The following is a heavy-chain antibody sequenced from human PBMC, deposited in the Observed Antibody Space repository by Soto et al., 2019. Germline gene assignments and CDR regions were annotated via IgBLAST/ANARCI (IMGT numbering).Heavy chain of an antibody. D-gene: IGHD4-17*01. CDR2: IYYSGST. J-gene: IGHJ6*02. Sequence: SETLSLTCTVSGGSISSSSYYWGWIRQPPGKGLEWIGSIYYSGSTYYNPSLKSRVTISVDTSKNQFSLKLSSVTAADTAVYYCARGSEYGDYPYYYYYGMDVWGQGTTVTVSS. V-gene: IGHV4-39*01. CDR1: GGSISSSSYY. CDR3: ARGSEYGDYPYYYYYGMDV.